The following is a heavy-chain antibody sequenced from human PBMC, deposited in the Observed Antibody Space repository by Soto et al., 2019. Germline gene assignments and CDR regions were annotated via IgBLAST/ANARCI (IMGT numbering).Heavy chain of an antibody. V-gene: IGHV3-30*18. CDR2: ISYDGSNK. CDR1: GFTFSSYG. D-gene: IGHD1-26*01. J-gene: IGHJ4*02. Sequence: GGSLRLSCAASGFTFSSYGMHWVRQAPGKGLEWVAVISYDGSNKYYADSVKGRFTISRDNSKNTLYLQMNSLRAEDTAVYYCAKDLGGSQIGEVDYWGQGTLVTVSS. CDR3: AKDLGGSQIGEVDY.